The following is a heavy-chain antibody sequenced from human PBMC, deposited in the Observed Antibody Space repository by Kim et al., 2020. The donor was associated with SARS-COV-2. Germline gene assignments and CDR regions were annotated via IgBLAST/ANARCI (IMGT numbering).Heavy chain of an antibody. CDR2: SEE. D-gene: IGHD3-16*01. V-gene: IGHV3-7*01. CDR3: ARGPTGGNY. J-gene: IGHJ4*02. Sequence: SEEYYVDSVKGRFTISRDNAENSLYLQMNRLRAEDTAIYYCARGPTGGNYWGQGTLVTVSS.